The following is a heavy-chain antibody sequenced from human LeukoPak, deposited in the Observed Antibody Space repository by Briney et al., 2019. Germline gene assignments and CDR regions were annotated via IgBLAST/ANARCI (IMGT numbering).Heavy chain of an antibody. CDR3: ARMPYSWSDGTSPFDQ. D-gene: IGHD4-11*01. J-gene: IGHJ5*02. CDR1: GASMSGYY. Sequence: PSEPLSLTCTVSGASMSGYYWSWIRHSPEKGLEYIGNIFNIGTTNYIPSLNSRLPISLDMSQNQFPLTLNSVPAGDTAVYYCARMPYSWSDGTSPFDQWGLGTQVIVSS. V-gene: IGHV4-4*08. CDR2: IFNIGTT.